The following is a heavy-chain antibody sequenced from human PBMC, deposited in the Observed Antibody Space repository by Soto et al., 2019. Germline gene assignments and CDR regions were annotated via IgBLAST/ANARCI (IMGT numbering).Heavy chain of an antibody. CDR2: VYQSGTT. J-gene: IGHJ4*02. CDR1: GASISTSSDF. Sequence: QLQLQESGPGLVRASETLSLTCSVSGASISTSSDFWGGIRQAPGKGLEWIGNVYQSGTTRLNPSLKSRVSIYVDRSKNQFSLELNSATAADSAVYYCARQPESPSYFDYWGQGILVTVSS. V-gene: IGHV4-39*01. CDR3: ARQPESPSYFDY.